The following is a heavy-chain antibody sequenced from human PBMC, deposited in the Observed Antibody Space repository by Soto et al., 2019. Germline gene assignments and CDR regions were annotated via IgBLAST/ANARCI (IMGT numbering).Heavy chain of an antibody. Sequence: QVQLVESGGGVVQPGTSLRLSCAASGFTFSDYAMHWVRQAPGKGLEWVAVISYDGRYKFYADSVQGRFTISRDDSKNTLDLQVNSLRAEDTAVYYCARPTIAARPSPIDYWGQGTLVTVSS. CDR3: ARPTIAARPSPIDY. V-gene: IGHV3-30*04. CDR2: ISYDGRYK. D-gene: IGHD6-6*01. J-gene: IGHJ4*02. CDR1: GFTFSDYA.